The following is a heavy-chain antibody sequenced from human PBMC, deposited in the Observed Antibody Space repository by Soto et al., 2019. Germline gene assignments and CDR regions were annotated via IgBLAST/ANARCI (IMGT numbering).Heavy chain of an antibody. CDR1: GGSFSGYY. J-gene: IGHJ5*02. CDR2: INHGGST. Sequence: QVQLQQWGAGLLKPSETLSLTCGVNGGSFSGYYWSWIRQPPGKGLEWIGEINHGGSTNYTPSLKSRFTIPLDTSETQFTRTLTAVTAADTAVYSCARGLVSTFFGVVPPLNSFDAWGQGTLVSISS. V-gene: IGHV4-34*01. D-gene: IGHD3-3*01. CDR3: ARGLVSTFFGVVPPLNSFDA.